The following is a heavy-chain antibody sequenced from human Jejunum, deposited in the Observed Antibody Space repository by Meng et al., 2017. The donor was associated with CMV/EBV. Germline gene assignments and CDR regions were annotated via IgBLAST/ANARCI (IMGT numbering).Heavy chain of an antibody. CDR3: ARGPSHYESSGYYAGQNNWFDP. Sequence: YYMHWVRQDPGQGFEWMGIINTNGGSTRYAQKFQDRVTMTSDTSTNTVYMELSSLRSEDTAIYYCARGPSHYESSGYYAGQNNWFDPWGQGTLVTVSS. D-gene: IGHD3-22*01. CDR1: YY. J-gene: IGHJ5*02. CDR2: INTNGGST. V-gene: IGHV1-46*01.